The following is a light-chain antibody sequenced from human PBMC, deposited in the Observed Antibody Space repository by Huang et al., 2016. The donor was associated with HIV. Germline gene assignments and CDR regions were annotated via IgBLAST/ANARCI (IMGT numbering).Light chain of an antibody. CDR1: QSVGSN. V-gene: IGKV3-15*01. CDR2: GTS. CDR3: QQYNHWPKA. Sequence: ELVMTQSPATLSVSPGDSATLSCRARQSVGSNLAWYQQQPGQAPRLLIYGTSTRATDIPARFSGSGSGTDFALTITSLQSEDFAVYYCQQYNHWPKAFGQGTKVEIK. J-gene: IGKJ1*01.